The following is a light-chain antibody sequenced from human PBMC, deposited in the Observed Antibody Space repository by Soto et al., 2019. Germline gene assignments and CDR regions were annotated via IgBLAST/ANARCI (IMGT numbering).Light chain of an antibody. Sequence: QSVLTQPPSASGTPGQRVTISCSGSSSNIGSNYVYWYQQLTGTAPKLLIYMNNQRPSGVPDRFSGSKSGTSASLAISGLLAEDEADYYCAAWDDSLSVVVFGGGTTLTVL. J-gene: IGLJ2*01. CDR1: SSNIGSNY. V-gene: IGLV1-47*01. CDR2: MNN. CDR3: AAWDDSLSVVV.